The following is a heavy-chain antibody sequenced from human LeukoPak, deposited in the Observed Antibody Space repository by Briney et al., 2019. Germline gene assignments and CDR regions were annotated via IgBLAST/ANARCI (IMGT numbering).Heavy chain of an antibody. D-gene: IGHD3-10*01. Sequence: PSETLSLTCAVYGGSFSGYYWSWIRQPPGKGLEWIGEINHSGSTNYNPSLKSRVTISVDQSKTQFSLKLSSVTAADTAVYYCARGYGSGSPLRYWGQGTLVTVSS. CDR2: INHSGST. V-gene: IGHV4-34*01. CDR3: ARGYGSGSPLRY. J-gene: IGHJ4*02. CDR1: GGSFSGYY.